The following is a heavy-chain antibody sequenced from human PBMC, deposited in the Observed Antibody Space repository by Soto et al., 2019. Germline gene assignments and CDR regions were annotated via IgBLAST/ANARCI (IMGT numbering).Heavy chain of an antibody. J-gene: IGHJ5*02. V-gene: IGHV4-39*01. CDR2: IYYSGST. CDR1: GGSISSSSYY. CDR3: ARHVVDITIFGVVTLRGYNWFDP. D-gene: IGHD3-3*01. Sequence: NPSETLSLTCTVSGGSISSSSYYWGWIRQPPGKGLEWIGSIYYSGSTYYNPSLKSRVTISVDTSKNQFSLKLSSVTAADTAVYYCARHVVDITIFGVVTLRGYNWFDPWGQGTLVTVSS.